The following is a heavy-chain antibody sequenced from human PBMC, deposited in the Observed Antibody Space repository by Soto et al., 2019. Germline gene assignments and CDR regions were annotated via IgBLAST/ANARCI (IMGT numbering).Heavy chain of an antibody. V-gene: IGHV3-30-3*01. J-gene: IGHJ6*02. CDR2: ISYDGSNK. D-gene: IGHD3-3*01. CDR3: ARGGDFWRGSPPYYYYGMDG. Sequence: QVQLVESGGGVVQPGRSLRLSCAASGFTFSSYAMHWVRQAPGKGLEWVAVISYDGSNKYYADSVKGRFTISRDNSKKALYLQVDGLRAEDTAVYYWARGGDFWRGSPPYYYYGMDGWGQGTTVTVSS. CDR1: GFTFSSYA.